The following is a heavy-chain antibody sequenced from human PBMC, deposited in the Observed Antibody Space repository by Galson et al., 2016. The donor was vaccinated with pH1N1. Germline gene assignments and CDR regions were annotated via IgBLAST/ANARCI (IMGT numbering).Heavy chain of an antibody. Sequence: SLRLSCAASGFTFSDYWMSWIRQAPGKGLEWVANIKQDGREIYYVDSVKGRFTISRDNAKNSLYLQMNSLRVEDTAIYYCARKIGEYWGQGTLVTVSS. J-gene: IGHJ4*02. CDR3: ARKIGEY. V-gene: IGHV3-7*01. CDR1: GFTFSDYW. CDR2: IKQDGREI.